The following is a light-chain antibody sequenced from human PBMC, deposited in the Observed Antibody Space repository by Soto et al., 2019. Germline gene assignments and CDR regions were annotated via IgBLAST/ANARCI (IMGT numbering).Light chain of an antibody. Sequence: QSALTQPASVSGSPGQSITISCTGTNSDVGGYYNFVSWYQQHPGKAPKLMIYEVSNRPSGVSNRFSGSKSGNTASLTISGLQAEDEADYYCCSYTNSSSTPYVFGTGTKLTVL. CDR2: EVS. CDR3: CSYTNSSSTPYV. CDR1: NSDVGGYYNF. J-gene: IGLJ1*01. V-gene: IGLV2-14*01.